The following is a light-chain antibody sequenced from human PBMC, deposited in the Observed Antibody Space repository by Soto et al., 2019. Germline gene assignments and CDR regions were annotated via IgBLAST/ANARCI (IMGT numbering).Light chain of an antibody. Sequence: EVVLTQSTGTLSLSPGERATLSCRASQSVSNNYLAWYQQKPGQGPRLLIFGSSDRATGIPDRFSGSGAGTDFTLTISRPEPEDFAVYDCQLYGSPPPYTFGQGTKLEMK. V-gene: IGKV3-20*01. CDR2: GSS. CDR1: QSVSNNY. J-gene: IGKJ2*01. CDR3: QLYGSPPPYT.